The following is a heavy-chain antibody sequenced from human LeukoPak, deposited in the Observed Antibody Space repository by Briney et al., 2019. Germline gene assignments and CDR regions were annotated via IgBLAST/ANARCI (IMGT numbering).Heavy chain of an antibody. J-gene: IGHJ4*02. CDR3: ARVEAMELFDY. CDR1: GGSISSGDYY. D-gene: IGHD1-7*01. CDR2: IYYSGST. Sequence: SQTPSLTCTVSGGSISSGDYYWSWIRQPPGKGLEWIGYIYYSGSTYYNPSLKSRVTISVDTSKNQFSLKLSSVTAADTAVYYCARVEAMELFDYWGQGTLVTVSS. V-gene: IGHV4-30-4*01.